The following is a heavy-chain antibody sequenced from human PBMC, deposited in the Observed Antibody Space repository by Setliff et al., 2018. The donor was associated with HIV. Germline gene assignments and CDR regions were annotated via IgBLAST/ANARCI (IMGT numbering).Heavy chain of an antibody. D-gene: IGHD6-19*01. Sequence: PGGSLRLSCAASGFTFSISYMGWVRQAPGKGLEWVANIKQDGSEKYYVDSVKGRFTISRDNAKDSLYLQMNSLRAEDTAVYYCARDRPGIAVAGTKVYWGQGTLVTVSS. CDR3: ARDRPGIAVAGTKVY. V-gene: IGHV3-7*01. CDR2: IKQDGSEK. CDR1: GFTFSISY. J-gene: IGHJ4*02.